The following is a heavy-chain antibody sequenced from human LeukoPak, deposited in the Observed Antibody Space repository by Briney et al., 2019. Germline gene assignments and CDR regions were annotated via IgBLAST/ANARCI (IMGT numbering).Heavy chain of an antibody. Sequence: SETLSLTCTVSGGSISSGSYYWSWIRQPAGKGLEWIGRIYTSGSTNYNPSLKSRVTISVDTSKNQFSLKLSSVTAADTAVYYCARVSSLWGENAFDIWGQGTMVTVSS. D-gene: IGHD3-16*01. CDR3: ARVSSLWGENAFDI. CDR1: GGSISSGSYY. CDR2: IYTSGST. V-gene: IGHV4-61*02. J-gene: IGHJ3*02.